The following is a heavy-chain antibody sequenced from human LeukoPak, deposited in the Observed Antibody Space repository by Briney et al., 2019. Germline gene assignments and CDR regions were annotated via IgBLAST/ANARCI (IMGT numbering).Heavy chain of an antibody. CDR3: ARDLRCGGDCPNNWFDP. V-gene: IGHV4-30-4*01. J-gene: IGHJ5*02. Sequence: SETLSLTCAVSGGSISSGGYSWSWIRQPPGKGLEWIGYIYYSGSTYYNPSLKSRVTISVDTSKNQFSLKLSSVTAADTAVYYCARDLRCGGDCPNNWFDPWGQGTLVTVSS. CDR1: GGSISSGGYS. D-gene: IGHD2-21*02. CDR2: IYYSGST.